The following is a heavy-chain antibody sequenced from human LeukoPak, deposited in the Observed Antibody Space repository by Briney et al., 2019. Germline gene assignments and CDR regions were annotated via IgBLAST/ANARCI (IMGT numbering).Heavy chain of an antibody. CDR1: GFTFSSYA. CDR2: ISGSGGST. J-gene: IGHJ4*02. V-gene: IGHV3-23*01. Sequence: AGGSLRLSCAASGFTFSSYAMSWVRQAPGKGLEWVSAISGSGGSTYYADSVKGRFTISRDNSKNTLYLQMNSLRAEDTAVYYCAKHIAAAGRVYYFDYWGQGTLVTVSS. CDR3: AKHIAAAGRVYYFDY. D-gene: IGHD6-13*01.